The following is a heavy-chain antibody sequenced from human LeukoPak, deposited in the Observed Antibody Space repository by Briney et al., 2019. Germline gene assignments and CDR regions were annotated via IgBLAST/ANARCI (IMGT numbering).Heavy chain of an antibody. Sequence: GGSLRLSCAAAGFTVSSNYMSWVRQAPGKGLEWVSVIYSGGSTYYADSVKGRFTISRDNAKDSLYLQMNSPRAEDMALYYCAKSRYCSSTSCYTGFDYWGQGTLVTVSS. D-gene: IGHD2-2*02. V-gene: IGHV3-53*05. CDR1: GFTVSSNY. J-gene: IGHJ4*02. CDR2: IYSGGST. CDR3: AKSRYCSSTSCYTGFDY.